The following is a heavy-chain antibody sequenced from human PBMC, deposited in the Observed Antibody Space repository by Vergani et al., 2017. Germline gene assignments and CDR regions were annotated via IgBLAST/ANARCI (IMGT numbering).Heavy chain of an antibody. CDR2: ISSSGSTI. J-gene: IGHJ5*02. CDR1: GFTFSSYA. CDR3: ARSAYVGIIDP. D-gene: IGHD7-27*01. V-gene: IGHV3-48*04. Sequence: EVQLLESGGGLVQPGGSLRLSCAASGFTFSSYAMSWVRQAPGKGLEWVSYISSSGSTIYYADSVKGRFTISRDNAKNSLYLQMNSLRAEDTAVYYCARSAYVGIIDPWGQGTLVTVSS.